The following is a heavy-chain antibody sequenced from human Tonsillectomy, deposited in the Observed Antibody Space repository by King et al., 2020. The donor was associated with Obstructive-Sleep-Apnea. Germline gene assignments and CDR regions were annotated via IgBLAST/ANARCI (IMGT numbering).Heavy chain of an antibody. CDR2: LSTSGFNT. J-gene: IGHJ4*02. V-gene: IGHV3-23*04. Sequence: VQLVESGGDLVQPGGSLRLSCAVSGFTFTNYAMSWVRLAPGKGLEWVATLSTSGFNTYYADSVKGRFVISRDNSRNTLSLYMNSLRVEDTAVYFCAKDGGSALFSDYDYWGPGTLVTVSS. CDR3: AKDGGSALFSDYDY. CDR1: GFTFTNYA. D-gene: IGHD6-19*01.